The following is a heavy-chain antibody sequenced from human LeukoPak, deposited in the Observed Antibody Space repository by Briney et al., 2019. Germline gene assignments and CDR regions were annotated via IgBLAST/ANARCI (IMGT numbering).Heavy chain of an antibody. J-gene: IGHJ4*02. CDR1: GGSFSGYY. Sequence: PSETLSLTCAVYGGSFSGYYWSWIRQPPGKGLEWIGEINHSGSTNYNPSLKSRVTISVDTSKNQFSLKLSSVTAADTAVYYCARGRVVVVVVAATDFDYWGQGTLVTVSS. D-gene: IGHD2-15*01. V-gene: IGHV4-34*01. CDR2: INHSGST. CDR3: ARGRVVVVVVAATDFDY.